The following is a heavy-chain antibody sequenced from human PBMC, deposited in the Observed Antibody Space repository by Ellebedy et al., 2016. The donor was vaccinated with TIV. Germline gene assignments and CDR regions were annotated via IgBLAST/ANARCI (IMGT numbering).Heavy chain of an antibody. CDR2: VYYVGTT. CDR1: GGSLSSSSYY. CDR3: ARSTMIVVVPFDY. V-gene: IGHV4-39*01. J-gene: IGHJ4*02. Sequence: MPSETLSLTCSVSGGSLSSSSYYWGWIRQPPGKGLEWIGSVYYVGTTFYNPSLQSRVTTSVDTSKNQFSLQLSYVTAADTAVYYCARSTMIVVVPFDYWGQGTLVTVSS. D-gene: IGHD3-22*01.